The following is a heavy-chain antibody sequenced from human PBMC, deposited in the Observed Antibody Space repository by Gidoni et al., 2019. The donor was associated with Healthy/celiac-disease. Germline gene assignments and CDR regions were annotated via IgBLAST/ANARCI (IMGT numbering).Heavy chain of an antibody. CDR3: ARDQDGLNWFDP. Sequence: QVQLQESGPGLVKPSETLSLTCTVSGGSISSYYWSWIRQPPGKGLEWIGYIYYSGSTNYNPSLKNRVTISVDTSKNQFSLKLSSVTAADTAVYYCARDQDGLNWFDPWGQGTLVTVSS. J-gene: IGHJ5*02. CDR2: IYYSGST. V-gene: IGHV4-59*01. CDR1: GGSISSYY.